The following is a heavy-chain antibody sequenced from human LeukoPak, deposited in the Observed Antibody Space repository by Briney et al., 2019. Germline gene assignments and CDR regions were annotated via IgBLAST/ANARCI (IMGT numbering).Heavy chain of an antibody. CDR2: INHSGST. CDR1: GGSISSGSYY. Sequence: TLSLTCTVSGGSISSGSYYWSWIRQPPGKGLEWIGEINHSGSTNYNPSLKSRVTISVDTSKNQFSLKLSSVTAADTAVYYCARQGQLESFDYWGQGTLVTVSS. CDR3: ARQGQLESFDY. J-gene: IGHJ4*02. V-gene: IGHV4-39*01. D-gene: IGHD6-6*01.